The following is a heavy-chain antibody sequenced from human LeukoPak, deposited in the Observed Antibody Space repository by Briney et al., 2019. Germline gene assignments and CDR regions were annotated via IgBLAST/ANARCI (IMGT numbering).Heavy chain of an antibody. CDR2: IHHSGST. Sequence: PSETLPLTCAVSGYSINNGYYWGWIRQSPGKGLEWIGSIHHSGSTYYNPSLRSRVTMSVDTSKNQFSLKLNSLTAADTAVYYCARRGVPTAVHRFAFDIWGRGTMVTVSS. J-gene: IGHJ3*02. CDR3: ARRGVPTAVHRFAFDI. CDR1: GYSINNGYY. D-gene: IGHD2-2*01. V-gene: IGHV4-38-2*01.